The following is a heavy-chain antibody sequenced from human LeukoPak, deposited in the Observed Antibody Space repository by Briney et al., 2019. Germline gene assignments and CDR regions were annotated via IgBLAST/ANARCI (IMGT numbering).Heavy chain of an antibody. Sequence: ASVKVSCKASGYTFTSYGINWVRQAPGQGLEWMGWISGYNGYTYYAQKLQGRVTMTTDTSTSTACMELRSLRSGDTAVYYCARGAVNRYNWNDDNFYYYYMDVWGKGTTVTISS. CDR3: ARGAVNRYNWNDDNFYYYYMDV. V-gene: IGHV1-18*01. D-gene: IGHD1-1*01. J-gene: IGHJ6*03. CDR2: ISGYNGYT. CDR1: GYTFTSYG.